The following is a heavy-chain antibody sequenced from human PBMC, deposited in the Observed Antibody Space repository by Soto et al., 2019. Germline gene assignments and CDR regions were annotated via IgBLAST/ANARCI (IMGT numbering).Heavy chain of an antibody. CDR2: ISSSSSYT. V-gene: IGHV3-11*05. J-gene: IGHJ5*02. CDR3: ARGCSGGSCYPNNWFDP. CDR1: GFTFSDYY. Sequence: QVQLVESGGGLVKPGGSLRLSCAASGFTFSDYYMSWIRQAPGKGLEWVSYISSSSSYTNYADSVKGRFTISRDNAKNSLYLQMNSLRAEDTAVYYCARGCSGGSCYPNNWFDPWGQGTLVPVSS. D-gene: IGHD2-15*01.